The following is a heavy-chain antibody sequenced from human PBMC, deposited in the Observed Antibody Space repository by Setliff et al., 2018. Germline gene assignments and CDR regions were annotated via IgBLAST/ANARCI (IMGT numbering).Heavy chain of an antibody. CDR1: GFTFTNYW. CDR2: IKQDESEK. J-gene: IGHJ4*02. V-gene: IGHV3-7*03. D-gene: IGHD6-19*01. Sequence: GGSLRLSCAASGFTFTNYWINWVRQAPGKGLEWVANIKQDESEKHYVGSVKGRFTISRDNAQNSLFLQMNNLRAEDTAVYYCAASHSGYFGYWGQGTLVTVSS. CDR3: AASHSGYFGY.